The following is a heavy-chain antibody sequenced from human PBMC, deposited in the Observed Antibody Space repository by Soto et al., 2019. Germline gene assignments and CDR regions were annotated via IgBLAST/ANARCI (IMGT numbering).Heavy chain of an antibody. CDR1: GLTFSSYS. J-gene: IGHJ6*02. V-gene: IGHV3-48*02. CDR2: ISSSSRTI. Sequence: EVQLVESGGGLVQPGGSLRLSCAASGLTFSSYSMNWVRQAPGKGLEWVSYISSSSRTIYYADSVKGRFTISRDNAKNSLYLQMNSLRDEDTAVYYCARETSPARDIVVVPAADYYYYGMDVWGQGTTVTVSS. D-gene: IGHD2-2*01. CDR3: ARETSPARDIVVVPAADYYYYGMDV.